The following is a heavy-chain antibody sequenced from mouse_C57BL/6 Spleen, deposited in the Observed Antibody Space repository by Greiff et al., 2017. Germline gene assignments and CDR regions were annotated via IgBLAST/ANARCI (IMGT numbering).Heavy chain of an antibody. CDR2: IDPSDSYT. CDR3: ARYIPWYFDV. J-gene: IGHJ1*03. CDR1: GYTFTSYW. V-gene: IGHV1-59*01. D-gene: IGHD1-3*01. Sequence: QVQLQQPGAELVRPGTSVKLSCKASGYTFTSYWMHWVKQRPGQGLEWIGVIDPSDSYTNYNQKFKGKATLTVDTSSSTAYMQLSSLTSEDSAVYYCARYIPWYFDVWGTGTTVTVSS.